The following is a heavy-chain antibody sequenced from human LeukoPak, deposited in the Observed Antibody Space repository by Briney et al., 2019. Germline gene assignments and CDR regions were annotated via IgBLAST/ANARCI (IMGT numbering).Heavy chain of an antibody. D-gene: IGHD6-19*01. CDR3: ARSRAIYSSGWVSSGAHDY. CDR1: GGSFSGYY. J-gene: IGHJ4*02. V-gene: IGHV4-34*01. CDR2: INHSGST. Sequence: SETLSLTCAVYGGSFSGYYWSWIRQPPGKGREWVGEINHSGSTNYNPSLKSRVTISVDTSKNQFSLKLSSVTAADTAVYYCARSRAIYSSGWVSSGAHDYWGQGTLVTVSS.